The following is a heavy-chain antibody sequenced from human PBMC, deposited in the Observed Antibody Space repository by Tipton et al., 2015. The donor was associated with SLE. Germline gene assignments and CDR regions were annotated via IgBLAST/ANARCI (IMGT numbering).Heavy chain of an antibody. CDR2: ISGSGGST. V-gene: IGHV3-23*01. CDR1: GFSFSNYA. D-gene: IGHD3-16*01. Sequence: GSLRLSCVASGFSFSNYAMNWVRQAPGKGLEWVSAISGSGGSTYYADSVKGRFTISRDNSKNTLYLQMNRLRVEDTAVYYCAGGTGAYFDHWGQGTLVTVSS. CDR3: AGGTGAYFDH. J-gene: IGHJ4*02.